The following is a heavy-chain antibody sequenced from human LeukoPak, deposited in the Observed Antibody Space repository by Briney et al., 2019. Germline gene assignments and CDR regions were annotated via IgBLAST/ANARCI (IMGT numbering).Heavy chain of an antibody. D-gene: IGHD5-12*01. CDR1: GFTFSDYY. Sequence: PGGSLRLSCAASGFTFSDYYMYWIRQAPGKGLEWVSYIGSSGSNMEYADSVKGRFTVSRDNAQNSLYLQMRSLRNEDTAVYHCARGRGYSAYDFDYWGQGTLVTVSS. J-gene: IGHJ4*02. CDR2: IGSSGSNM. V-gene: IGHV3-11*01. CDR3: ARGRGYSAYDFDY.